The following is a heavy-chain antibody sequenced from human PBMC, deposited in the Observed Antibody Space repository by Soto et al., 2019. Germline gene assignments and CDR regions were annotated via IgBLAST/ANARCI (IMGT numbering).Heavy chain of an antibody. Sequence: GGSLRLSCAAFGDTFSGSTIHWVRQASGKGLEWVAHIKNKPNTYATAYAASVRGRFTISRDDSRDTAYLQMNSLKTEDTAVYYCSRHSARWEDRFDPWGPGTLVTVSS. CDR1: GDTFSGST. V-gene: IGHV3-73*01. CDR2: IKNKPNTYAT. D-gene: IGHD1-26*01. CDR3: SRHSARWEDRFDP. J-gene: IGHJ5*02.